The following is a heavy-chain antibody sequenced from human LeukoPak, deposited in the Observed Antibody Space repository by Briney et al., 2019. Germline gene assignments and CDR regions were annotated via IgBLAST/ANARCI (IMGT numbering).Heavy chain of an antibody. D-gene: IGHD2-15*01. CDR2: IGGSGDST. J-gene: IGHJ4*02. Sequence: PGGSLRLSCAASGFTFYAYAMTWVRQAPGKGLEWVSGIGGSGDSTIYADSVRGRFTISRDNSKDTLYLQMNNLRAEDTAIYYCAKDAGTYCSDCSRGPTSLYYWGQGTLVTVSS. CDR1: GFTFYAYA. V-gene: IGHV3-23*01. CDR3: AKDAGTYCSDCSRGPTSLYY.